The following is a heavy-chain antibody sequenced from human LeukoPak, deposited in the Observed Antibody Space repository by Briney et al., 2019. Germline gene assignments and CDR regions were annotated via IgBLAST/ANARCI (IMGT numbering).Heavy chain of an antibody. V-gene: IGHV1-24*01. CDR3: ATDFVYCSGSHRGY. CDR1: GHSVTELS. D-gene: IGHD3-10*01. CDR2: FDPEDGET. J-gene: IGHJ4*02. Sequence: ASVKVSCKVSGHSVTELSMHWVRQAPGKGLEWMGGFDPEDGETIYAQKFQGRVSMTEDTSTDTVYMALSSLRSEDTAVYYCATDFVYCSGSHRGYWGQGTLVTVSS.